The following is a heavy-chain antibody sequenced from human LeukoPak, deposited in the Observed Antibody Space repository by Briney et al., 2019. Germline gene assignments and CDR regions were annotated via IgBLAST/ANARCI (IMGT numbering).Heavy chain of an antibody. V-gene: IGHV4-39*01. J-gene: IGHJ6*02. CDR1: GFSLSNARLG. Sequence: SGPVLVKPTETLTLTCTVSGFSLSNARLGVSWIRQPPGKALEWIGSMYYSGSAYYNPSLKSRVTISVDTSKNQFSLKLRSVTAADTAVYYCARSNGIEASYYYGMDVWGQGTTVTVSS. CDR3: ARSNGIEASYYYGMDV. CDR2: MYYSGSA. D-gene: IGHD2-21*01.